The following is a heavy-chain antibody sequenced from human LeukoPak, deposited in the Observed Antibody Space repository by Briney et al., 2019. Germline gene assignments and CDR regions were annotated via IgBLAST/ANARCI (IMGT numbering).Heavy chain of an antibody. CDR2: FERGGHT. Sequence: GGSLRLSCAASEFTFKNAWMNWVRQAPGKGLEWVSTFERGGHTAYADSVKGRFTISRDVSENTIYLQMNSLRVEDTAVYYCAKGDTDCTCPGYWGQGTLVTVSS. CDR3: AKGDTDCTCPGY. V-gene: IGHV3-53*01. J-gene: IGHJ4*02. D-gene: IGHD2-21*02. CDR1: EFTFKNAW.